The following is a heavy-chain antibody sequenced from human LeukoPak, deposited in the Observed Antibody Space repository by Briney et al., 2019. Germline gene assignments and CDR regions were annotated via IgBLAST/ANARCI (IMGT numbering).Heavy chain of an antibody. CDR1: GYTFTSHW. V-gene: IGHV5-51*01. D-gene: IGHD3-22*01. Sequence: GESLKISCKGSGYTFTSHWIAWVRQMPGKGLEWMGIIYPGDSETRYNPSFKGQVTISVDKSTTTAYLSWSSLKAADSAMYYCARHRNPYESSGFRYYFDYWGQGTLVTVSS. CDR3: ARHRNPYESSGFRYYFDY. CDR2: IYPGDSET. J-gene: IGHJ4*02.